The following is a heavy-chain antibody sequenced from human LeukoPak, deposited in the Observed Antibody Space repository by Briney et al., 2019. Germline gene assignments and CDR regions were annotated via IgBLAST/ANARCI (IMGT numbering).Heavy chain of an antibody. CDR1: GGSISSYY. Sequence: PSETLSLTCTVSGGSISSYYWNWIRQPPGKGLEWIGSIYYSGSTYYNPSLKSRVTISVDTSKNQFSLKLSSVTAADTAVYYCARDPGNWFDPWGQGTLVTVSS. CDR3: ARDPGNWFDP. J-gene: IGHJ5*02. V-gene: IGHV4-39*07. CDR2: IYYSGST.